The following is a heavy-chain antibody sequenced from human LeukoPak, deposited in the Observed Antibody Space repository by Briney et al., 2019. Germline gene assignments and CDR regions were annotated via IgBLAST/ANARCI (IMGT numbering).Heavy chain of an antibody. CDR3: ARGRSITILRGVAISDGFDI. J-gene: IGHJ3*02. V-gene: IGHV3-21*06. CDR1: GFTFSTYS. CDR2: IATGSDYI. D-gene: IGHD3-10*01. Sequence: GGSLRLSCAASGFTFSTYSMNWVRQAPGKGLEWVSYIATGSDYIYYAGSLKGRFTISRDNAKNSLYLHMNSLRPDDTAVYYCARGRSITILRGVAISDGFDIWGQGTKVTVS.